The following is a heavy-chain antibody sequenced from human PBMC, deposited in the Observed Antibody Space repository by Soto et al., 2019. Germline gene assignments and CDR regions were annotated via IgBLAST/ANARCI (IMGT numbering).Heavy chain of an antibody. D-gene: IGHD3-22*01. CDR1: GLTFSNYA. V-gene: IGHV3-23*01. J-gene: IGHJ1*01. CDR2: IGGRGDNT. CDR3: ANYYDSSGYPYGFFQH. Sequence: EVQLLESGGGLVQPRGFLRLSCAASGLTFSNYAMSWVRQAPGKGLEWVSSIGGRGDNTYYADSVEGRFTISRDISKNALYRQMNSLRVDDTAVYYCANYYDSSGYPYGFFQHWVQGTLVTVSS.